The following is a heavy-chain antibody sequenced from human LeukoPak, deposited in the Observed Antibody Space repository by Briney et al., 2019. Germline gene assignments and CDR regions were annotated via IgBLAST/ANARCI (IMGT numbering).Heavy chain of an antibody. D-gene: IGHD2-8*01. CDR1: GFTFSSYT. J-gene: IGHJ5*02. CDR3: ARALSPQWDWFDP. Sequence: GGSLRLSCAASGFTFSSYTMNWVRQAPGKGLEWVSSITSSGSYIYYGDSVKGRFTISRDNAKNSLYLQMNSLRAEDTAVYYCARALSPQWDWFDPWGQGTLVTVSS. CDR2: ITSSGSYI. V-gene: IGHV3-21*01.